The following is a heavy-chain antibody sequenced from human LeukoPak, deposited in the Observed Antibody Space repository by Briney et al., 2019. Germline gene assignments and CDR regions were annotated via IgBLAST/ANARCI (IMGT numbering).Heavy chain of an antibody. V-gene: IGHV3-30-3*01. J-gene: IGHJ4*02. D-gene: IGHD3-10*01. Sequence: GGSLRLSCAASGFTFSSYAMHWVRQAPGKGLEWVAVISYDGSNKYYADSVKGRFTISRDNSKNTLYLQMNSLRAEDTAVYYCARDHRGVRDYFDYWGQGTLVTVSS. CDR2: ISYDGSNK. CDR3: ARDHRGVRDYFDY. CDR1: GFTFSSYA.